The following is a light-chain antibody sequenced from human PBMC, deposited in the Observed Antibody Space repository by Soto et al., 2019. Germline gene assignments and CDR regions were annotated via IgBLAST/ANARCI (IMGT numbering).Light chain of an antibody. CDR2: GSS. CDR1: QTVSNNY. V-gene: IGKV3-20*01. Sequence: EVVLTQSPVNLSLSPGERATLSCRASQTVSNNYLAWYQQKPGQAPRLLIFGSSDRATGIPDRFSGSGSGTDFTPTISRLEPEDFAVYYCQQYGSSPPYTFGQGTKLEIK. J-gene: IGKJ2*01. CDR3: QQYGSSPPYT.